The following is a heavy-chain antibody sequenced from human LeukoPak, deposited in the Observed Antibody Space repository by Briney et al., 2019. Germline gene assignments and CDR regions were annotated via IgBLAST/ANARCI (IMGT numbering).Heavy chain of an antibody. Sequence: PGGSLRLSCAASGFTFDDYGMSWVRQAPGKELEWVSGINWNGGSTGYADSVKGRFTISRDNAKNSLYLQMNSLRAEDMALYYCARVGSGGVAGPVDYWGQGTLVTVSS. J-gene: IGHJ4*02. CDR3: ARVGSGGVAGPVDY. CDR1: GFTFDDYG. D-gene: IGHD6-19*01. CDR2: INWNGGST. V-gene: IGHV3-20*04.